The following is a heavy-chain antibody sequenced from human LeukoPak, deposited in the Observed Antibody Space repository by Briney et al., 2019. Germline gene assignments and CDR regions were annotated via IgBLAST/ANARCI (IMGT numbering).Heavy chain of an antibody. CDR3: ARDPLGQWLGPFDY. Sequence: ASVKVSCKASGYTFTSYYMHWVRQAPGQGLEWMGIINPSGDSASYAQKFQGRVTMTRDMSTSTVYMELSSLRSEDTAVYYCARDPLGQWLGPFDYWGQGTLVTVSS. J-gene: IGHJ4*02. D-gene: IGHD6-19*01. CDR1: GYTFTSYY. CDR2: INPSGDSA. V-gene: IGHV1-46*01.